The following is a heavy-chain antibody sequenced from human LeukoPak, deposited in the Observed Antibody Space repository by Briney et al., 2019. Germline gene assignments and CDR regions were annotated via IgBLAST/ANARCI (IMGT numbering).Heavy chain of an antibody. CDR2: MYSGGDT. V-gene: IGHV3-53*01. Sequence: GGALRLSCAASGFTVSDNYMSWVRQAPGKGLEWVSVMYSGGDTYHADSVKGRFTISTHISKNTLYLQMNGLRTEDPAWYYCARDAPQVPTAGVLASWGQGGLVTVSS. CDR3: ARDAPQVPTAGVLAS. D-gene: IGHD6-13*01. J-gene: IGHJ5*02. CDR1: GFTVSDNY.